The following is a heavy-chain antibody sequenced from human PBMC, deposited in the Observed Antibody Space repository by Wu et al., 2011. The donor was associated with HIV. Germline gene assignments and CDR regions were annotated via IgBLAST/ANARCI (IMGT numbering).Heavy chain of an antibody. CDR3: STHWELLRGDGAFDY. J-gene: IGHJ3*02. Sequence: QVYLVQSGAEVKKAGASVKVSCKVSGYSLTEFSMHWVRQAPAKGLEWMGSFDPANGQTIFAQKFQGRVTMTEDKSTDTAYMELHSLRSDDTAVYYCSTHWELLRGDGAFDYLGSRHSGHRLL. CDR2: FDPANGQT. CDR1: GYSLTEFS. V-gene: IGHV1-24*01. D-gene: IGHD1-26*01.